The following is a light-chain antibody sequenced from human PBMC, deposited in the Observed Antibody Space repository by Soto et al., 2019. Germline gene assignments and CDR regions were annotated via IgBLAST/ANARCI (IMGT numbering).Light chain of an antibody. CDR1: ISDVGGYNY. CDR3: SSYTSTSTVV. Sequence: QSALTQPASVSGSPGQSITISCTGTISDVGGYNYVSWYQQHPGKAPKLMIYEVSNRPSGVSNRFSGSKSANTASLTISGLQAEDEADYYCSSYTSTSTVVFGGGTKLTVL. J-gene: IGLJ2*01. CDR2: EVS. V-gene: IGLV2-14*01.